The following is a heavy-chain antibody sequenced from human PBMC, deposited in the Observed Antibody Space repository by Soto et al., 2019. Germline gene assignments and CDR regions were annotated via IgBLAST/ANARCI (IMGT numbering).Heavy chain of an antibody. CDR2: INGNDGST. J-gene: IGHJ4*02. CDR3: ARGPGMGAPDY. V-gene: IGHV1-46*03. CDR1: GYTFSNYY. D-gene: IGHD1-26*01. Sequence: ASVKVSCKASGYTFSNYYMHCVRQAPGQGLEWLGIINGNDGSTTYSQKFQDRVTMTRDTSTSTVYMDLSSLRFEDTAVYYCARGPGMGAPDYWGQGILVTVSS.